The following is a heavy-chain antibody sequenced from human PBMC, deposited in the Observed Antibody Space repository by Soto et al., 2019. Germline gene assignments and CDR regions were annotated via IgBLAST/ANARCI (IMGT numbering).Heavy chain of an antibody. CDR1: GGSFSDYY. CDR3: ACFTDILTGYYDWFDP. D-gene: IGHD3-9*01. Sequence: PSETLSLTCAVYGGSFSDYYWSWIRQPPGKGLEWIGYIYYSGSAHYNPSLKSRVTISVDTSKNQFSLKLSSVTAADTAVYYCACFTDILTGYYDWFDPWGQGTLVTVSS. V-gene: IGHV4-30-4*01. J-gene: IGHJ5*02. CDR2: IYYSGSA.